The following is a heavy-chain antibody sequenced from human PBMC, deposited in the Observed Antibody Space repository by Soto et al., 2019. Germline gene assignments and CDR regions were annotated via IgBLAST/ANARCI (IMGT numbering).Heavy chain of an antibody. D-gene: IGHD4-17*01. Sequence: GGSLRLSCEASGFTFRTYWMHWVRQAPGKGLEWISHISGNGEIIQYAASARGRFTISRDNAENSVYLEMNSLRAEDTALYYCARDVDADFRTDFDYWGRGTLVTVSS. J-gene: IGHJ4*02. CDR3: ARDVDADFRTDFDY. CDR2: ISGNGEII. CDR1: GFTFRTYW. V-gene: IGHV3-48*03.